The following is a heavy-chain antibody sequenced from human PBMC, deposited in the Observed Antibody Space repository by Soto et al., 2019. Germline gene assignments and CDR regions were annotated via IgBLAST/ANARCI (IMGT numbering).Heavy chain of an antibody. D-gene: IGHD5-12*01. CDR3: ANSGYDLYYYYGMDV. V-gene: IGHV3-30*18. CDR1: GFTFSSYG. Sequence: VQLVESGGGVVQPGRSLRLSCAASGFTFSSYGMHWVRQAPGKGLEWVAVISYDGSNKYYADSVKGRFTISRDNSKNTLYLQMNSLRAEDTAVYYCANSGYDLYYYYGMDVWGQGTTVTVSS. CDR2: ISYDGSNK. J-gene: IGHJ6*02.